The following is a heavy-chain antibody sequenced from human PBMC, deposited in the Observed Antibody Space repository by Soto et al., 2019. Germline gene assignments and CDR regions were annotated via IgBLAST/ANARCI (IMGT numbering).Heavy chain of an antibody. Sequence: GESLKISCKGSGYSFTSYWIGWVRQMPGKGLEWMGIIYPGDSDTRYSPSFQGQVTISADKSISTAYLQWSSLKASDTAMYYCARTCTYGSGSYYKYYYYGMDVWGQGTTVTVSS. CDR1: GYSFTSYW. CDR2: IYPGDSDT. J-gene: IGHJ6*02. CDR3: ARTCTYGSGSYYKYYYYGMDV. D-gene: IGHD3-10*01. V-gene: IGHV5-51*01.